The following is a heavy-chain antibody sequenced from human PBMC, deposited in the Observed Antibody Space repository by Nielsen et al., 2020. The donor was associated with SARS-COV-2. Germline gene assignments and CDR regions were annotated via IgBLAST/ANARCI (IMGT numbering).Heavy chain of an antibody. J-gene: IGHJ4*02. CDR2: ISGSGGST. Sequence: GESLKISCAASGFTFDDYGMSWVRQAPGKGLEWVSAISGSGGSTYYADSVKGRFTISRDNSKNTLYLQMNSLRAEDTAVYYCAKDPLSSSWYHYFDYWGQGTLVTVSS. CDR3: AKDPLSSSWYHYFDY. CDR1: GFTFDDYG. V-gene: IGHV3-23*01. D-gene: IGHD6-13*01.